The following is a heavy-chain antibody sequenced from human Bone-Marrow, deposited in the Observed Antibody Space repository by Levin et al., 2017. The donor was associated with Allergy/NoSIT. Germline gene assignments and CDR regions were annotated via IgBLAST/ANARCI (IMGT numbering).Heavy chain of an antibody. CDR1: GYSFTSYW. Sequence: GESLKISCKGSGYSFTSYWIGWVRQMPGKGLEWMGIIYPGDSDTRYSPSFQGQVTISADKSISTAYLQWSSLKASDTAMYYCARPSLLWFGEVYAFDIWGQGTMVTVSS. CDR3: ARPSLLWFGEVYAFDI. CDR2: IYPGDSDT. V-gene: IGHV5-51*01. D-gene: IGHD3-10*01. J-gene: IGHJ3*02.